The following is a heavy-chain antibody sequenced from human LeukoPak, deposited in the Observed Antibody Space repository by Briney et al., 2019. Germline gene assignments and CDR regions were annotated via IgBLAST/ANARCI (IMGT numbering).Heavy chain of an antibody. Sequence: SETLSLTCTVSGDSISPYYWSWIRQPPGKGLEWIAYIYHSGSTTYSPSLKSRLNISVDMSKKQVSLRLSSVTAADTAVYFCARHLLANNWYEPEAFQIWGQGTMVTVSS. V-gene: IGHV4-59*08. CDR3: ARHLLANNWYEPEAFQI. D-gene: IGHD1-1*01. CDR1: GDSISPYY. J-gene: IGHJ3*02. CDR2: IYHSGST.